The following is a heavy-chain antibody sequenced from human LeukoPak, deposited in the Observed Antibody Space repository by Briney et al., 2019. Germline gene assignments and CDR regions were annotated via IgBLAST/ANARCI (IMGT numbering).Heavy chain of an antibody. Sequence: SVKVSCKASVCTFSSYAISWVRQAPGQGLEWMGGIIPIFGTANYAQKFQGRVTITADESTSTAYMELSSLRSEDTAVYYCARGTKQQLVLVFWGQGTLVTVSS. CDR1: VCTFSSYA. CDR2: IIPIFGTA. CDR3: ARGTKQQLVLVF. J-gene: IGHJ4*02. D-gene: IGHD6-13*01. V-gene: IGHV1-69*13.